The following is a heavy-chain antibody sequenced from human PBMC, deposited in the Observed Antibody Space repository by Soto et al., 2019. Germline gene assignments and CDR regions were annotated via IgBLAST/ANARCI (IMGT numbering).Heavy chain of an antibody. CDR1: GFSFGSYA. V-gene: IGHV3-23*01. CDR3: ARWSYLDY. D-gene: IGHD3-3*01. CDR2: ISGSDGKT. J-gene: IGHJ4*02. Sequence: LRLSCAASGFSFGSYALSWVRQAPGKGLEWVSTISGSDGKTFYADSVKGRFSISRDTSQNTLYLQMNSLRADDTAIYYCARWSYLDYWGQGTRVTVSS.